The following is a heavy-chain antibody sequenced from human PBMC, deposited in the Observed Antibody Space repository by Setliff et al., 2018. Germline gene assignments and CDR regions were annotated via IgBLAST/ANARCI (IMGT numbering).Heavy chain of an antibody. CDR1: GFTFSRYW. CDR2: IKQDGREK. CDR3: ARDHVYGSQFYYYYYGMDV. V-gene: IGHV3-7*01. Sequence: GGSLRLSCAASGFTFSRYWMSWVRQAPGKGLEWVANIKQDGREKYYVDSVKGRFTISRDNAKNSLYLQMNSLRAEDTAVYYCARDHVYGSQFYYYYYGMDVWGQGTTVTVSS. D-gene: IGHD3-10*01. J-gene: IGHJ6*02.